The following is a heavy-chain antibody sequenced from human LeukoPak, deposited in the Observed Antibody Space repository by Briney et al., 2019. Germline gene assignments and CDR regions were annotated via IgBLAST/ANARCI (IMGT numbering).Heavy chain of an antibody. CDR2: INQDGSGK. Sequence: GGSLRLSCAVSGFTFSDYWMTWVRQAPGKGLEWVANINQDGSGKYFVDSVKGRFTISRDNAKNSLYLQMNSLRAEDTAVYYCARGVSGEPWGQGTLVTVSS. V-gene: IGHV3-7*01. CDR1: GFTFSDYW. D-gene: IGHD1-14*01. CDR3: ARGVSGEP. J-gene: IGHJ5*02.